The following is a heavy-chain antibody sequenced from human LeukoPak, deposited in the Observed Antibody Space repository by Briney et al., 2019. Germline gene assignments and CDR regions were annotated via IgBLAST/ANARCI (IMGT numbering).Heavy chain of an antibody. Sequence: GGSLRLSCAASGFIFSSYAMHWVRQAPGKGLEWVAVISYDGSNKYYADSVKGRFTISRDNSKNTLYLQMNSLRAEDTAVYYCATEDNGVRAFDIWGQGTMVTVSS. V-gene: IGHV3-30*04. CDR2: ISYDGSNK. CDR3: ATEDNGVRAFDI. J-gene: IGHJ3*02. CDR1: GFIFSSYA. D-gene: IGHD2-8*01.